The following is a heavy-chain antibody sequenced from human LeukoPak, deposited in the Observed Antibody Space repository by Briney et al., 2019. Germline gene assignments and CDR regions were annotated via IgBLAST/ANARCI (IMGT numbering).Heavy chain of an antibody. CDR3: ARTMIDSFDI. V-gene: IGHV3-21*01. D-gene: IGHD3-22*01. J-gene: IGHJ3*02. Sequence: PGGSLRLSCAASGLTFSSYGMNWVRQAPGKGLEWVSSISSSSSYIYYADSVKGRFTISRDNAKNSLYLQMNSLRAEDTAVYYCARTMIDSFDIWGQGTMVTVSS. CDR1: GLTFSSYG. CDR2: ISSSSSYI.